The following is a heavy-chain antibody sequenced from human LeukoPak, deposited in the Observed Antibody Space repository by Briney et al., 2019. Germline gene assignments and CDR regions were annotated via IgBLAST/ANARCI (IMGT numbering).Heavy chain of an antibody. Sequence: ASVKVSCKALGYTFTSYYIHWVRQAPGQGLEWMGVINPSGGSTKYAESFQCRVSMTSDTSTSTVYMELSTLTSDDTAVYYCARETYYYDTRGYYPYYFDYWGQGIQVTVSS. J-gene: IGHJ4*02. V-gene: IGHV1-46*01. D-gene: IGHD3-22*01. CDR3: ARETYYYDTRGYYPYYFDY. CDR1: GYTFTSYY. CDR2: INPSGGST.